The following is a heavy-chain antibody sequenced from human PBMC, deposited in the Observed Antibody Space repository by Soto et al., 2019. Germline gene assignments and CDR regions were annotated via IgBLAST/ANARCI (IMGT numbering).Heavy chain of an antibody. D-gene: IGHD2-8*01. CDR1: GGTFSSYA. V-gene: IGHV1-69*13. Sequence: GASVKVSCKASGGTFSSYAISWVRQAPGQGLEWMGGIIPIFGTANYAQKFQGRVTITADESTSTAYMELSSLRSEDTAVYYCASRPFGYCTNGVCPQRWFDPWGQGTLVTVSS. J-gene: IGHJ5*02. CDR2: IIPIFGTA. CDR3: ASRPFGYCTNGVCPQRWFDP.